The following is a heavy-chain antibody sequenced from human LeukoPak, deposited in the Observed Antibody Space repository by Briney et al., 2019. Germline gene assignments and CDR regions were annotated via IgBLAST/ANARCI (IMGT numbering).Heavy chain of an antibody. D-gene: IGHD2-2*01. Sequence: GASVKVSCKASGYTFNSYIINWVRPATGQGGEWVGWINPNSGNTGNPQTFWGGDTLTRNTSISTRYMYKSSLRDVETAVYFCAGGRSPSGLATSFFMDVWGKGTTVTVSS. J-gene: IGHJ6*03. V-gene: IGHV1-8*03. CDR2: INPNSGNT. CDR3: AGGRSPSGLATSFFMDV. CDR1: GYTFNSYI.